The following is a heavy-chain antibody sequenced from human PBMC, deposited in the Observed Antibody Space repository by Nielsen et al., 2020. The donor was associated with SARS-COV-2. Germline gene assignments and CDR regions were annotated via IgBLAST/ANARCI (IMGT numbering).Heavy chain of an antibody. V-gene: IGHV4-31*03. Sequence: SETLSLTCTVSGGSISSSSYYWAWIRQHPGEGLEWIGYISYSGSTYYNPSLKSRIAISVDTSKNQFSLRLSSVTAADTAVYYCARPAVMATIVTAEDFWGQGILVTVSS. CDR2: ISYSGST. D-gene: IGHD7-27*01. CDR3: ARPAVMATIVTAEDF. CDR1: GGSISSSSYY. J-gene: IGHJ4*02.